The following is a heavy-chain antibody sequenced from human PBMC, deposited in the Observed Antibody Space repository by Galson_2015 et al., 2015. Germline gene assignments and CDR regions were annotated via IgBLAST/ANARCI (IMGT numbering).Heavy chain of an antibody. V-gene: IGHV3-23*01. CDR2: ISGSGGST. Sequence: SLRLSCAASGFIFSTYGMSWVRQAPGKGLEWVSGISGSGGSTYYADSVEGRFTISRDNSKNTLYLQMNSLRADDSAIYYCAKDMATLVGAHDYWGQGTLVPVSS. CDR1: GFIFSTYG. D-gene: IGHD1-26*01. J-gene: IGHJ4*02. CDR3: AKDMATLVGAHDY.